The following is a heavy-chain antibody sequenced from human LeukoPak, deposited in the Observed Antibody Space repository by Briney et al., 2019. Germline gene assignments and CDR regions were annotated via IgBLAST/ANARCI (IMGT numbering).Heavy chain of an antibody. J-gene: IGHJ5*02. V-gene: IGHV1-69*13. Sequence: SVKVSCKASGGTFSSYAISWVRQAPGQGLEWMGRIIPIFGTANYAQKFQGRVTITADESTSTAYMELSSLRSEDTAVYYCARDPGSRGNWFDPWGQGTLVTVSS. CDR2: IIPIFGTA. CDR3: ARDPGSRGNWFDP. CDR1: GGTFSSYA. D-gene: IGHD3-16*01.